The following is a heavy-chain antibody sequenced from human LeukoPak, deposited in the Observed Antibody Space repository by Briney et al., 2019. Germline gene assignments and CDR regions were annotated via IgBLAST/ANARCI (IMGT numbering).Heavy chain of an antibody. CDR1: GGTFSSYA. CDR2: IIPILGIA. J-gene: IGHJ4*02. CDR3: AREAGALDY. V-gene: IGHV1-69*04. Sequence: GASVKVSCKASGGTFSSYAISRGRQAPGQGLEWMGRIIPILGIANYAQKFQGRVTITADKSTSTAYMELSSLRSEDTAVYFCAREAGALDYWGQGTLVTVSS.